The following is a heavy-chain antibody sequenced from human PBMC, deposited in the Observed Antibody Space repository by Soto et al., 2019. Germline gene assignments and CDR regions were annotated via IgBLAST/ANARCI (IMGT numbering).Heavy chain of an antibody. Sequence: ASVKVSCKASGYTFTSYGISWVRQAPGQGLEWMGWISAYNGNTKYAQKLQGRVSMTTDTSTSTAYMELRSLRSDDTAVYYCAGDLGAQIVDYWGQGTLVTVSS. D-gene: IGHD1-26*01. CDR3: AGDLGAQIVDY. CDR2: ISAYNGNT. V-gene: IGHV1-18*01. J-gene: IGHJ4*02. CDR1: GYTFTSYG.